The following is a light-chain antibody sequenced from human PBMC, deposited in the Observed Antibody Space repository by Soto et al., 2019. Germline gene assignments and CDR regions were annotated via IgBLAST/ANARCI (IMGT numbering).Light chain of an antibody. CDR2: AAS. CDR1: QSISSY. Sequence: DIHVTHSASSLSASVGCRVTITCPASQSISSYLNWYQQKPGKAPKLLIYAASSLQSGVPSRFSGSGSGTDFTLTISSLQPEDFATYYCQQSYSTPLTFGPGTKVDIK. CDR3: QQSYSTPLT. V-gene: IGKV1-39*01. J-gene: IGKJ3*01.